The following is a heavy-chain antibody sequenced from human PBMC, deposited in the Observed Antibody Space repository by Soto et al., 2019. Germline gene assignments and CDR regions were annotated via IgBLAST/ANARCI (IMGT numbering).Heavy chain of an antibody. V-gene: IGHV3-30*18. CDR1: GFTFSSYG. Sequence: GGSLRLSCAASGFTFSSYGMHWVRQAPGKGLEWVAVISYDGSNKYYADSVKGRFTISRDNSKNTLYLQMNSLRAEDTAVYYCAKDAAIAARPDYYFAYWGQGTLVTVSS. CDR2: ISYDGSNK. CDR3: AKDAAIAARPDYYFAY. J-gene: IGHJ4*02. D-gene: IGHD6-6*01.